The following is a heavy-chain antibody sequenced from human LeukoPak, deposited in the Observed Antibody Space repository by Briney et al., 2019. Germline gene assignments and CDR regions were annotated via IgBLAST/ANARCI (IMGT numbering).Heavy chain of an antibody. Sequence: GGSLRLSCAASGFTFSSYAMHWVRQAPGKGLEWVAVISYDGSNKYYADSVKGRFTISRDNSKNTLYLQMNSLGAEDTAVYYCARDLEQQLLTYFDYWGQGTLVTVSS. CDR2: ISYDGSNK. CDR3: ARDLEQQLLTYFDY. J-gene: IGHJ4*02. CDR1: GFTFSSYA. V-gene: IGHV3-30*04. D-gene: IGHD6-13*01.